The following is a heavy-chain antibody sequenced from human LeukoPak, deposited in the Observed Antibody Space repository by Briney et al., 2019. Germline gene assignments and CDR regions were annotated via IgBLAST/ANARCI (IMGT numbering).Heavy chain of an antibody. CDR3: ARGHGSGSYEPIAY. CDR2: INWNGGST. V-gene: IGHV3-20*04. CDR1: GFTFDDYG. J-gene: IGHJ4*02. Sequence: PGGSLRLSCAASGFTFDDYGMSWVRQAPGKGLEWVSGINWNGGSTGYADSVKGRFTISRDNAKNSLYLQMNSLRAEDTALYYCARGHGSGSYEPIAYWGQGTLVTVSS. D-gene: IGHD3-10*01.